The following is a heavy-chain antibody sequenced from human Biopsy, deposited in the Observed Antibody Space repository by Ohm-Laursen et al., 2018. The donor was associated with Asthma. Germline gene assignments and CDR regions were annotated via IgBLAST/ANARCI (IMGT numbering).Heavy chain of an antibody. Sequence: SVKVSCKISGYSLTDLSMQWVRQAPGQGLEWVGGHDHEEGGTVNARRFQGRVTMTEDTSTDTAYMELSSLSSDDTAVYYCASDFPKDYVRYNFQFWGQGTLVTVSS. D-gene: IGHD4-17*01. CDR3: ASDFPKDYVRYNFQF. CDR1: GYSLTDLS. CDR2: HDHEEGGT. J-gene: IGHJ4*02. V-gene: IGHV1-24*01.